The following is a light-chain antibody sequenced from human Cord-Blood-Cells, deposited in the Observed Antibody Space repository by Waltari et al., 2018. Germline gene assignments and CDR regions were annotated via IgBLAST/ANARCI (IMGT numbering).Light chain of an antibody. J-gene: IGKJ1*01. CDR1: QSVLYSSNNKNY. Sequence: DIVMTQSPDSLAVHLGERATINCKSSQSVLYSSNNKNYLAWYQQKPGQPPKLLIYWASTRESGVPDRFSGSGSGTDFTLTISSLQAEDVAVYYCQQYYSTLWTFGQGTKVEIK. V-gene: IGKV4-1*01. CDR3: QQYYSTLWT. CDR2: WAS.